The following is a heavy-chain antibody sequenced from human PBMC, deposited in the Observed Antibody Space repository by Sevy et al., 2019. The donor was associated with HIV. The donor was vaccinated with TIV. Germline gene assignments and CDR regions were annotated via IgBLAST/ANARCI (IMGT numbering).Heavy chain of an antibody. D-gene: IGHD3-3*01. CDR2: MSPKTGAT. Sequence: ASVKVSCEASGYSFDSYDINWVRQATGQGLEWMGWMSPKTGATGFAQKFKGRVTMTRNTSISTAYMELSSLTNEATAVYYCASGGNGDFWSYEYYYYGMDVWGQGTTVTVSS. V-gene: IGHV1-8*01. CDR3: ASGGNGDFWSYEYYYYGMDV. CDR1: GYSFDSYD. J-gene: IGHJ6*02.